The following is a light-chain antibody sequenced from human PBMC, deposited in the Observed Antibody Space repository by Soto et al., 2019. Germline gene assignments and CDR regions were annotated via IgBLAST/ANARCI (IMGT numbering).Light chain of an antibody. CDR3: QQYNNWPTLT. J-gene: IGKJ4*01. Sequence: IVLTQSPGTQSVSPRQRAALSCRASPSVSSSVAWYQHKPAQAPTLLIFRAANKATGIPSRCSGIGSGTEFFLPISSRLSDEVVVDYCQQYNNWPTLTFCGGTKVEIK. V-gene: IGKV3D-15*01. CDR1: PSVSSS. CDR2: RAA.